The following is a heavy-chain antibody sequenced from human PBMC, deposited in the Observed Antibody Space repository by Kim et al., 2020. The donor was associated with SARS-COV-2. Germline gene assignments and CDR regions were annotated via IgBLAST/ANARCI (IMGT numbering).Heavy chain of an antibody. V-gene: IGHV3-23*01. CDR2: ISGSGGST. J-gene: IGHJ6*02. CDR1: GFTFSSYA. CDR3: AKTPRDTIFGVAKQYYYYYGMDV. Sequence: GGSLRLSCAASGFTFSSYAMSWVRQAPGKGLEWVSAISGSGGSTYYADSVKGRFTISRDNSKNTLYLQMNSLRAEDTAVYYCAKTPRDTIFGVAKQYYYYYGMDVWGQGTTVTVSS. D-gene: IGHD3-3*01.